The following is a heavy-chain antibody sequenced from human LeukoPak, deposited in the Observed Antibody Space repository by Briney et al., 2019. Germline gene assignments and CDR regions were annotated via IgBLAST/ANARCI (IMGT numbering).Heavy chain of an antibody. V-gene: IGHV3-23*01. Sequence: GSLRLSCAASGFTFNNYAVSWVRQAPGKGLEWVSTITSGGSTYNAASVKGRFTISRDNSKNTLYLQMNSLRAEDSAVYYCAKVVSGDFDYWGQGTLVTVSS. CDR1: GFTFNNYA. CDR3: AKVVSGDFDY. CDR2: ITSGGST. J-gene: IGHJ4*02. D-gene: IGHD1-26*01.